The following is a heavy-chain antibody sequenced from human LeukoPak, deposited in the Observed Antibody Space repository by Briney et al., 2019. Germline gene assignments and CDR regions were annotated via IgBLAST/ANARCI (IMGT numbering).Heavy chain of an antibody. CDR1: GGSISSSNW. J-gene: IGHJ4*02. CDR2: IYHSGST. D-gene: IGHD3-10*01. Sequence: KPSETLSLTCAVSGGSISSSNWWSWVRQPPGKGLEWIGEIYHSGSTNYNPSLKSRVTISVDMSKNQFSLKLTSVTAADTAVYYCARRSSRYYGSGSYRKYYFDYWGQGTLVTVSS. CDR3: ARRSSRYYGSGSYRKYYFDY. V-gene: IGHV4-4*02.